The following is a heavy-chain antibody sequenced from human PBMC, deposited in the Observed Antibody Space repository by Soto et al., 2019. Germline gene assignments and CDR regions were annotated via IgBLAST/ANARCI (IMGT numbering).Heavy chain of an antibody. CDR1: GYSFPKYY. Sequence: GESLKISCKGSGYSFPKYYIGWVRQMPGKGLEWMGIIYPGDSDTRYSPSFQGQVTISADKSISTAYLQWSSLEASDTAMYYCARSPINYYDSSGYYYSFDYWGQGTLVTVSS. V-gene: IGHV5-51*01. D-gene: IGHD3-22*01. CDR2: IYPGDSDT. CDR3: ARSPINYYDSSGYYYSFDY. J-gene: IGHJ4*02.